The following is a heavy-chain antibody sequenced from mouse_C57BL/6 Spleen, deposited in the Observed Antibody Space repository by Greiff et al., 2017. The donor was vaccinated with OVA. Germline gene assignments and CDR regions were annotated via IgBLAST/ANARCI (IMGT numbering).Heavy chain of an antibody. D-gene: IGHD2-1*01. Sequence: QVQLQQSDAELVQPGASVKITCKVSGYTFTDHTIHWMKQRPEQGLEWIGYIYPRDGSNKHNEKFKGQATLTADKSSSTAYMQLNSLTSEDSASYFCAREGNYGNLGYWGKGTTLTVSS. CDR2: IYPRDGSN. J-gene: IGHJ2*01. CDR3: AREGNYGNLGY. V-gene: IGHV1-78*01. CDR1: GYTFTDHT.